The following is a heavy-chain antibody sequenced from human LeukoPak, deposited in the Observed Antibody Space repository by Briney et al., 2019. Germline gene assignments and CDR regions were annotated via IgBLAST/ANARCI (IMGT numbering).Heavy chain of an antibody. Sequence: SETLSLTCTVSGYSISSGYYWGWIRQPPGKGLEWIGYIYYSGSTNYNPSLKSRVTISVDTSKNQFSLKLSSVTAADTAVYYCARDLSYSSSWYSYFDLWGRGTLVTVSS. V-gene: IGHV4-38-2*02. J-gene: IGHJ2*01. CDR3: ARDLSYSSSWYSYFDL. CDR2: IYYSGST. CDR1: GYSISSGYY. D-gene: IGHD6-13*01.